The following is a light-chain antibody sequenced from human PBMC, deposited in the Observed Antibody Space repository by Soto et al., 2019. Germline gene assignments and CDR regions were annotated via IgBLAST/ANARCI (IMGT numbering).Light chain of an antibody. CDR1: QSVLYSSNNKNY. J-gene: IGKJ1*01. Sequence: DIVMTQSPDSLAVSLGERATINCKSSQSVLYSSNNKNYLTWYQQKPGQPPKVLIYWASTRESGVPDRFSGSGSGTDFTLTISSLQAEDVAVYYCQQWYSTPLTFGQGTKVEIK. CDR2: WAS. V-gene: IGKV4-1*01. CDR3: QQWYSTPLT.